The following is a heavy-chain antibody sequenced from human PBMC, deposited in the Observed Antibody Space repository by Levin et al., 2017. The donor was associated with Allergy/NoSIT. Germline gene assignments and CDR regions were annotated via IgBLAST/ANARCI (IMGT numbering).Heavy chain of an antibody. D-gene: IGHD3-16*01. CDR1: GFTVRNNY. V-gene: IGHV3-66*01. Sequence: GGSLRLSCAVSGFTVRNNYMSWVRQAPGKGLEWVSLIYSGGSTSYADSVKGRFTISRDTFKNTVYLQMNSLRAEDTAVYYCAGGPSRGHWGQGTLVTVSS. J-gene: IGHJ4*02. CDR2: IYSGGST. CDR3: AGGPSRGH.